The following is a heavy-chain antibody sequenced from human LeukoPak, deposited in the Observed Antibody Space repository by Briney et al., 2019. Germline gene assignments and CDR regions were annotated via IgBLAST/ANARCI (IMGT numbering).Heavy chain of an antibody. CDR1: GGSISSYY. CDR2: IYTSGST. D-gene: IGHD6-19*01. Sequence: SETLSLTCTVSGGSISSYYWSWIRQPAGKGLEWIGRIYTSGSTNYNPSLKSRVTISVDTSKNQFSLKLSSVTAADTAVYYCARDRAVAGSDAFDIWGQGTMVTVSS. V-gene: IGHV4-4*07. J-gene: IGHJ3*02. CDR3: ARDRAVAGSDAFDI.